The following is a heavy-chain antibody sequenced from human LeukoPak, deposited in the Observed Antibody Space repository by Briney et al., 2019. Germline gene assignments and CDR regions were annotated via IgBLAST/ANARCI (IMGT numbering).Heavy chain of an antibody. CDR2: MNPNSGNT. CDR1: GYTFTSYD. J-gene: IGHJ5*02. CDR3: ARGPSIPNWFDP. V-gene: IGHV1-8*01. D-gene: IGHD6-6*01. Sequence: GASVKVSCKASGYTFTSYDINWVRQATGQGLEWMGWMNPNSGNTGYAQKFQGRVTMTRNTSISTAYMELCSLRSEDTAVYYCARGPSIPNWFDPWGQGTLVTVSS.